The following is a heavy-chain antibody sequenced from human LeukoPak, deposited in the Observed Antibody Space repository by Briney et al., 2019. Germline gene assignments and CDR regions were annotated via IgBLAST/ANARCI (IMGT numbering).Heavy chain of an antibody. V-gene: IGHV3-33*01. CDR3: ASGFSTAMDMGAFDI. CDR2: IWYDGSNK. J-gene: IGHJ3*02. CDR1: GFTFSSYG. Sequence: GGSLRLSCAASGFTFSSYGMHWVRQAPGKGLEWVAVIWYDGSNKYYADSVKGRFTISRDNSKNTLYLQMNSLRAEDTAVYYCASGFSTAMDMGAFDIWGQGTMVTVSS. D-gene: IGHD5-18*01.